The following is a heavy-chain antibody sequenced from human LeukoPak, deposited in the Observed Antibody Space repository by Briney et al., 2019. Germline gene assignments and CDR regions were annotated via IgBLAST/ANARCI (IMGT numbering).Heavy chain of an antibody. J-gene: IGHJ4*02. CDR1: GIPVSDYY. CDR2: ISSSSSYT. Sequence: NPGGSLRLSCVVSGIPVSDYYMNWIRQAPGKGREWISYISSSSSYTDYADSVKGPFTISRDNAQSALYLQMNSLRLEETAAYYCPVGKAADFWGKETLVTASS. CDR3: PVGKAADF. D-gene: IGHD6-25*01. V-gene: IGHV3-11*03.